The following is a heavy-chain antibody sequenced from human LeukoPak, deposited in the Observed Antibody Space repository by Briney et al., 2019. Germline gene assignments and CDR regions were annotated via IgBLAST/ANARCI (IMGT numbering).Heavy chain of an antibody. CDR3: ARDLFSDGYSSSWDY. D-gene: IGHD6-13*01. V-gene: IGHV1-2*02. CDR1: GYTFTGYY. CDR2: INPNSGGT. Sequence: ASVKVSCKASGYTFTGYYMHWVRQAPGLGLEWMGWINPNSGGTNYAQKFQGRVTMTRDTSISTAYMELSRLRSDDTAVYYCARDLFSDGYSSSWDYWGQGTLVTVSS. J-gene: IGHJ4*02.